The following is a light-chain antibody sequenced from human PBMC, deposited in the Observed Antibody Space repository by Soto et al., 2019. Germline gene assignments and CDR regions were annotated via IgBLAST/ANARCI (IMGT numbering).Light chain of an antibody. Sequence: DIVMTQSPLSLPVTPGEPASISCRSSQSLLHSNGYNYLDWYLQKPGQSPQLLISLGSNRASGVAARFSGSGSATDFTLNIDRVEAEYFGVYYCMQALQSPYTFGQGTKLEIK. CDR2: LGS. V-gene: IGKV2-28*01. J-gene: IGKJ2*01. CDR1: QSLLHSNGYNY. CDR3: MQALQSPYT.